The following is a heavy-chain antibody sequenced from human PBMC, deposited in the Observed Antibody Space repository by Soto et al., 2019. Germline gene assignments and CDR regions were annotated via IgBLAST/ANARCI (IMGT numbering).Heavy chain of an antibody. CDR1: GGTFSSYA. CDR3: AAFDPGPMGFDP. CDR2: IIPIFGTA. V-gene: IGHV1-69*13. Sequence: SVKVSCKASGGTFSSYAISWVRQAPGQGLEWMGGIIPIFGTANYAQKFQGRVTITADESTSTAYMELSSLRSEDTAVYYCAAFDPGPMGFDPWGQGTLVTVSS. D-gene: IGHD3-3*02. J-gene: IGHJ5*02.